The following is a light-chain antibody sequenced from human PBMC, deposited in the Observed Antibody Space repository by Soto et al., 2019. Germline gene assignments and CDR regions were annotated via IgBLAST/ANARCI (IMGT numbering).Light chain of an antibody. J-gene: IGKJ4*01. Sequence: DIVMTQSPDSLAVSLGERATINCKSSQSVLYSSNNKNYLTWYQQKPGQPPKLLIYWASTRESGVPDRFSGSGSGTDFTLTISNLQAEDVAVYYCQQYYNTPLTFSGGTKVDIK. CDR3: QQYYNTPLT. CDR1: QSVLYSSNNKNY. V-gene: IGKV4-1*01. CDR2: WAS.